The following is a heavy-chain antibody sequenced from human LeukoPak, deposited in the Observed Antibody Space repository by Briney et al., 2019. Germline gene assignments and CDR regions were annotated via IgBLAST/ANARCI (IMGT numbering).Heavy chain of an antibody. J-gene: IGHJ6*03. V-gene: IGHV1-24*01. D-gene: IGHD1-26*01. Sequence: GASVKVSCKVSGYTLTELSMHWVRQAPGKGLEWMGGFDPEDGETIYAQKFQGRVTITADESTSTAYMELSSLRSEDTAVYYCARDHGRREYYYYYYMDVWGKGTTVTVSS. CDR1: GYTLTELS. CDR2: FDPEDGET. CDR3: ARDHGRREYYYYYYMDV.